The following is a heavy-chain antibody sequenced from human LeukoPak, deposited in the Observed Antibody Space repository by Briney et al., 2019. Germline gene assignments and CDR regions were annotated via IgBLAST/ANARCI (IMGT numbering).Heavy chain of an antibody. V-gene: IGHV1-69*05. CDR3: ARGQVGATTG. Sequence: SVKVSCKASGGTFSSYAISWVRQAPGQGLEWMGGIIPIFGTANYAQKFQGRVTMTRDTSISTAYMELSRLRSDDTAVYYCARGQVGATTGWGQGTLVTVSS. CDR2: IIPIFGTA. J-gene: IGHJ4*02. D-gene: IGHD1-26*01. CDR1: GGTFSSYA.